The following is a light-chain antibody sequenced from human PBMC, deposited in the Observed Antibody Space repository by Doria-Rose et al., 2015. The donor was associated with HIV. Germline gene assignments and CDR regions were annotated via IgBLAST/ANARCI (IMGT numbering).Light chain of an antibody. CDR3: QQYYDTPS. Sequence: DIRMTQSPESLGMSLGERATLNCKSNQSLLYTSKNYLAWYQQKPGQPPKLLIYWASTRQSGIPARFSGRGSRTDFTLTISSLEAEDVTVYYCQQYYDTPSFGPGTTVDIK. CDR2: WAS. J-gene: IGKJ3*01. V-gene: IGKV4-1*01. CDR1: QSLLYTSKNY.